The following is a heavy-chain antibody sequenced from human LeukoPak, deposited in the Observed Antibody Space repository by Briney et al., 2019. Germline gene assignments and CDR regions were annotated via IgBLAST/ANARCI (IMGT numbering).Heavy chain of an antibody. CDR3: ARSYYYDSSGYYSCLGY. J-gene: IGHJ4*02. D-gene: IGHD3-22*01. Sequence: SETLSLTCTVSGGSISSGSYSWTWIRQPPGEWLEWIGEINHSGSTNYIPSLKSRVTISVDTSNNQFSLKLSSVTAADTAVYYCARSYYYDSSGYYSCLGYWGQGTLVTVSS. V-gene: IGHV4-39*01. CDR1: GGSISSGSYS. CDR2: INHSGST.